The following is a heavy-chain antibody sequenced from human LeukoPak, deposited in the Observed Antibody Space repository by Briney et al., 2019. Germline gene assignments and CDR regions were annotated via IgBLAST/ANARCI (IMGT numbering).Heavy chain of an antibody. D-gene: IGHD6-13*01. CDR3: VRRFHGSGYVVDL. Sequence: SETLSLTCSVSGGSVSSYYWSWIRQSPGKGLEWIGYIHNSGRTNYNPSLKSRVTGFVDTSKNQVSLRLSSVTAADTAVYFCVRRFHGSGYVVDLWGQGTLVTVSS. CDR2: IHNSGRT. CDR1: GGSVSSYY. V-gene: IGHV4-4*08. J-gene: IGHJ5*02.